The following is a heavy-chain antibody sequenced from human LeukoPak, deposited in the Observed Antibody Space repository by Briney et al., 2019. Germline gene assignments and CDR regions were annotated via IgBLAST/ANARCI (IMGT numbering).Heavy chain of an antibody. D-gene: IGHD2-15*01. CDR1: GFTFSSYG. CDR3: AKDSRGGIPCGIDF. J-gene: IGHJ4*02. Sequence: PGRSLRLSCAASGFTFSSYGMHWVRQAPGRGQEWGAVIWYDGSNKYYADSVKGRFTISRDNSKNTLYLQMHGLGAEDTAVYYCAKDSRGGIPCGIDFWGQGTLVTVSS. CDR2: IWYDGSNK. V-gene: IGHV3-33*06.